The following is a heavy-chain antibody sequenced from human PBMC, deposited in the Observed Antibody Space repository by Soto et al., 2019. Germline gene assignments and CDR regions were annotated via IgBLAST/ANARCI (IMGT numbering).Heavy chain of an antibody. Sequence: PSETLSLTCTVSGGSISSYYWSWIRQPPGKGLEWIGYTYYSGSTNYNPSLKSRVTISVDTSKNQFSLKLSSVTAADTAVYYCARVALGSYRYGYYYMDVWGKGTTVTVSS. CDR3: ARVALGSYRYGYYYMDV. CDR2: TYYSGST. CDR1: GGSISSYY. V-gene: IGHV4-59*01. J-gene: IGHJ6*03. D-gene: IGHD3-16*02.